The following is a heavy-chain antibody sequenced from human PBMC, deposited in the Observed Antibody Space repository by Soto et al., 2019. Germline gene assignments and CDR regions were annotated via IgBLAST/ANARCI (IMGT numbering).Heavy chain of an antibody. J-gene: IGHJ3*02. Sequence: GGSLRLSCAASGFTFSAYYMSWIRQAPGKGLEWVSYISSSGSTIYYADSVKGRFTISRDNAKNSLYLQMNSLRAEDTAVYYCARERAIVVVVPAAMEGIDAFDIWGQGTMVTVSS. V-gene: IGHV3-11*01. CDR1: GFTFSAYY. CDR2: ISSSGSTI. D-gene: IGHD2-2*01. CDR3: ARERAIVVVVPAAMEGIDAFDI.